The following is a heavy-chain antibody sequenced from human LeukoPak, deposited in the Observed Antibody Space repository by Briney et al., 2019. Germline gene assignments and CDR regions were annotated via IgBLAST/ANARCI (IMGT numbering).Heavy chain of an antibody. CDR3: ARRLRAGHWFDP. J-gene: IGHJ5*02. CDR2: INPNSGGT. CDR1: GYTFTGYY. Sequence: ASVKVSCKASGYTFTGYYMHWVRQAPGQGLECMGWINPNSGGTNYAQKFQGRVTMTRDTSISTAYMELSRLRSDDTAVYYCARRLRAGHWFDPWGQGTLVTVSS. V-gene: IGHV1-2*02. D-gene: IGHD4-17*01.